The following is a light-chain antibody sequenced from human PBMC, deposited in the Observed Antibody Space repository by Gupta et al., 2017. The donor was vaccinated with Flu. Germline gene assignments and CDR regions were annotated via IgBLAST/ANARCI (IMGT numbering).Light chain of an antibody. Sequence: QSALTQPASQSASSGPSFPLPCRGTSSDVGGYNHVSWYQHHPGKAPKLLIYDVSNRPSGTSNRFSGSKSGNTASLTISGIQSEDEADYYCSSYTISGTLVLFGGGTKLTVL. J-gene: IGLJ2*01. CDR1: SSDVGGYNH. CDR2: DVS. CDR3: SSYTISGTLVL. V-gene: IGLV2-14*01.